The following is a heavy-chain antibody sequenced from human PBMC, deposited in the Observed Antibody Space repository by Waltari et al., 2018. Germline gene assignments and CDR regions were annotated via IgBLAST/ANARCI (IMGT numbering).Heavy chain of an antibody. CDR3: ARSDYDFWSGHPNNWFDP. J-gene: IGHJ5*02. V-gene: IGHV4-4*07. Sequence: QVQLQESGPGLVKPSETLSLTCTVSGGSISSYYWSWIRQPAGKGLEWIGRIYTSGSTNSNPSLKSRVTISVDTSKNQFSLKLSSVTAADTAVYYCARSDYDFWSGHPNNWFDPWGQGTLVTVSS. D-gene: IGHD3-3*01. CDR1: GGSISSYY. CDR2: IYTSGST.